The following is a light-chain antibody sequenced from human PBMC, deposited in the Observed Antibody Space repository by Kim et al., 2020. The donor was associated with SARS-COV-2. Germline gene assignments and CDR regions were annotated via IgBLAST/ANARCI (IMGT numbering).Light chain of an antibody. CDR3: NSRDKSDNHVL. CDR1: SLRDYS. J-gene: IGLJ2*01. CDR2: GKN. V-gene: IGLV3-19*01. Sequence: SSELTQDPAVSVALGRTVRITCQGDSLRDYSASWYQQKAGQAPLLVIYGKNNRPSGIPDRFSGSTSGNTASLTITGAQAEDEADYYCNSRDKSDNHVLFG.